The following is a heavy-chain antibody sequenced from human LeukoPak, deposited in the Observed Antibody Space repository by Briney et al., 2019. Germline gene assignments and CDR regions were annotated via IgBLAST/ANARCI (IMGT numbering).Heavy chain of an antibody. Sequence: GGSLRLSCAASGFTFSDYYMSWIRQAPGKGLEWVSYISSSSSYTNYADSVKGRFTISRDNAKNSLNLQMNSLRAEDTAVYYCARVRYCSGGSCYPGAFDYWGQGTLVTVSS. V-gene: IGHV3-11*05. D-gene: IGHD2-15*01. CDR2: ISSSSSYT. J-gene: IGHJ4*02. CDR3: ARVRYCSGGSCYPGAFDY. CDR1: GFTFSDYY.